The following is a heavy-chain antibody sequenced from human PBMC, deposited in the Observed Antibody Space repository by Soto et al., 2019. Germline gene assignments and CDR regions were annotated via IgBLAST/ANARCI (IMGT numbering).Heavy chain of an antibody. CDR1: GYRFSSYW. J-gene: IGHJ4*02. CDR2: IYAGDSDT. V-gene: IGHV5-51*01. CDR3: ARSPAYFDY. Sequence: GESLKISCKGSGYRFSSYWIGWVRQMPGKGLEWMGIIYAGDSDTKYSPSFQGQVTISADKSISTAYLQWSSLKASDTAMYYCARSPAYFDYWGQGTPVTVSS. D-gene: IGHD2-2*01.